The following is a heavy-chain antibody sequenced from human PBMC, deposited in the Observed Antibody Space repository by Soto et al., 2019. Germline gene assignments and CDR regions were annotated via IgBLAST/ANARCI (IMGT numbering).Heavy chain of an antibody. V-gene: IGHV1-69*13. D-gene: IGHD6-6*01. CDR1: GGTFSSYA. CDR3: ARRRSSGMYYFDY. CDR2: IIPIFGTA. Sequence: SVKVSCKASGGTFSSYAISWVRQAPGQGLEWMGGIIPIFGTANYAQKFQGRVTITADESTSTAYVELSSLRSEDTAVYYCARRRSSGMYYFDYWGQGTLVTVSS. J-gene: IGHJ4*02.